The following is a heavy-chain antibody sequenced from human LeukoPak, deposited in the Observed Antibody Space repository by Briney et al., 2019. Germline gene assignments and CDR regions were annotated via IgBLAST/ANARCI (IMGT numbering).Heavy chain of an antibody. D-gene: IGHD6-13*01. CDR3: ARGGVSNSWYGTPDY. V-gene: IGHV1-18*01. CDR1: GYTFTSYG. Sequence: ASVKVSCKASGYTFTSYGISWVRQAPGQGLEWMGWISAYNGNTKYAQKVQGRVTMTTDTSTSTAYMELRSLRFDDTAVYYCARGGVSNSWYGTPDYWGQGTLVIVSS. CDR2: ISAYNGNT. J-gene: IGHJ4*02.